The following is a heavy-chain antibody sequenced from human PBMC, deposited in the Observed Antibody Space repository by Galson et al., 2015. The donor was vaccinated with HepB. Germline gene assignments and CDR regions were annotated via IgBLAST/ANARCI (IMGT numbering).Heavy chain of an antibody. J-gene: IGHJ6*02. CDR3: ARDLVVVVAATHYYYGMDV. CDR1: GYTFTSYA. Sequence: SVKVSCKASGYTFTSYAMNWVRQAPGQGLEWMGWINTNTGNPTYAQGFTGRFVFSLDTSVSTAYLQISSLKAEDTAVYYCARDLVVVVAATHYYYGMDVWGQGTTVTVSS. D-gene: IGHD2-15*01. V-gene: IGHV7-4-1*02. CDR2: INTNTGNP.